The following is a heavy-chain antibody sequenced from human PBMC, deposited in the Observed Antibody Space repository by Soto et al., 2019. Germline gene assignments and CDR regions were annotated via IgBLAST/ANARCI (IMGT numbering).Heavy chain of an antibody. CDR1: GFTFSSYA. D-gene: IGHD3-10*01. J-gene: IGHJ4*02. Sequence: GGSLRLSCAASGFTFSSYAMSWVRQAPGKGLEWVSAISGSGGSTYYADSVKGRFTISRDNSKNTLYLQMNSLRAEDTAVYYCAKEGPITMVRGVIAPYYYFDYWGQGTLVTVSS. V-gene: IGHV3-23*01. CDR3: AKEGPITMVRGVIAPYYYFDY. CDR2: ISGSGGST.